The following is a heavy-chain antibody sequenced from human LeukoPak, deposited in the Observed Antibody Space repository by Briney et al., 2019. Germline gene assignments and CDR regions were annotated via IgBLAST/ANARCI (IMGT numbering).Heavy chain of an antibody. CDR1: GFTFSNHA. D-gene: IGHD6-19*01. CDR3: AKVSWLGTLPSYHFDS. J-gene: IGHJ4*02. V-gene: IGHV3-23*01. CDR2: IRGTGTTT. Sequence: GGSLRLSCAASGFTFSNHAMSWVRQAPGKGLEWVSAIRGTGTTTFYAASVKGRFTISRDNSKNTADLQMNSLRAEDTAVYYCAKVSWLGTLPSYHFDSWGQGTQVTVSS.